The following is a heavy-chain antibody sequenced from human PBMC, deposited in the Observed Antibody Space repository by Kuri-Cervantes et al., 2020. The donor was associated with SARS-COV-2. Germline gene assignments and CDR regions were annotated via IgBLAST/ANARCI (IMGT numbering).Heavy chain of an antibody. Sequence: SETLSLTCTVSGGSISTYYWSWIRQPAGKGLEWIGRIYNSGSTKYNPSLKSRVTISVGTSKNQFSLKLSSVTAADTAVYYCARRIMITFGGVIVQKRGAFDIWGQGTMVTVSS. V-gene: IGHV4-4*07. CDR1: GGSISTYY. CDR2: IYNSGST. CDR3: ARRIMITFGGVIVQKRGAFDI. D-gene: IGHD3-16*02. J-gene: IGHJ3*02.